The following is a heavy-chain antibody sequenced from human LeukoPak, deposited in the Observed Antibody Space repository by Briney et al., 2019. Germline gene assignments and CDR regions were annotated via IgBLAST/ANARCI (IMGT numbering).Heavy chain of an antibody. D-gene: IGHD6-19*01. J-gene: IGHJ4*02. V-gene: IGHV4-4*07. CDR1: GGSISSYY. CDR3: ARGKIAVAGSIGDY. CDR2: IYTSGST. Sequence: SETLSLTCTVSGGSISSYYWSWIRQPAGKGLEWIGRIYTSGSTNYNPSLKSRVTISVDTSKNQFSLKLSSVTAADTAVYYCARGKIAVAGSIGDYWGQGTLVTVSS.